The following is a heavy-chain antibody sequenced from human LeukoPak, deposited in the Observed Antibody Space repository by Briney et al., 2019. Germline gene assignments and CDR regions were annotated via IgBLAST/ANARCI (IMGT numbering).Heavy chain of an antibody. CDR2: IYYSGST. Sequence: SQTLSLTCTVSGGSISSGDYYWSWIRQPPGKGLEWIGYIYYSGSTYYNPSLKSRVTISVDTSKNQFSLKLSSVTAADTAVYYCARNYDILIGFDIWGQGTMVTVSS. CDR1: GGSISSGDYY. V-gene: IGHV4-30-4*01. CDR3: ARNYDILIGFDI. J-gene: IGHJ3*02. D-gene: IGHD3-9*01.